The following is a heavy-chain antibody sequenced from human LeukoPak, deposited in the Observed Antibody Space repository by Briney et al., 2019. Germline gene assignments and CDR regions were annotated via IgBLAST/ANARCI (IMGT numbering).Heavy chain of an antibody. CDR1: GGSISSYY. CDR2: IYYSGST. CDR3: ARTPIYYYDNSGYYN. D-gene: IGHD3-22*01. J-gene: IGHJ4*02. Sequence: PSETLSLTCTVSGGSISSYYWSWIRQPPGKGLEWIGYIYYSGSTNYNPSLKSRVTISLDTSKNQFSLKLSSVTAADTAVYYCARTPIYYYDNSGYYNWGQGTLVTVSS. V-gene: IGHV4-59*12.